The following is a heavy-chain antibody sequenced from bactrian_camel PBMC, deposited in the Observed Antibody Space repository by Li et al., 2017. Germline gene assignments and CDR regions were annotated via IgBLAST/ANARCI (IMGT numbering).Heavy chain of an antibody. CDR2: IYRGGRTT. CDR1: AYPFSGSFC. D-gene: IGHD1*01. J-gene: IGHJ4*01. CDR3: AADRDVYGMGKDVDCLFPFLY. V-gene: IGHV3S1*01. Sequence: QLVESGGGSVQAGGSLRLSCSASAYPFSGSFCMGWFRQAPGKLREGVAAIYRGGRTTYYADSVKGRFTISHDNANDTVYLHMNSLKYEDTAVYYCAADRDVYGMGKDVDCLFPFLYWGQGTQVTVS.